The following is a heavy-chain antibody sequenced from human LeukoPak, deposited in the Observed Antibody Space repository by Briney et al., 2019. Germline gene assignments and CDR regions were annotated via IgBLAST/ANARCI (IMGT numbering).Heavy chain of an antibody. Sequence: GGSLRLSCAASGFTFSSYAMSWVRQAPGKGLEWVSIISGGGDSTYYADSVKGRFTISRDNSENTLYLQMNSLRAEDTAMYYCAKDLSRVVGGILVWGQGTLSPSPQ. J-gene: IGHJ4*02. CDR1: GFTFSSYA. CDR2: ISGGGDST. V-gene: IGHV3-23*01. D-gene: IGHD1-26*01. CDR3: AKDLSRVVGGILV.